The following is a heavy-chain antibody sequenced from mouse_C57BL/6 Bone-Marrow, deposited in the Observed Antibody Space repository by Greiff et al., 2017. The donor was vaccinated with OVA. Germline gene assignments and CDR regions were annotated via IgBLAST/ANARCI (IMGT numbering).Heavy chain of an antibody. V-gene: IGHV1-81*01. J-gene: IGHJ2*01. CDR2: IYPRSGNT. CDR1: GYTFTSYG. Sequence: QVQLQQSGAELARPGASLKLSCTASGYTFTSYGISWVKQRTGQGLEWNGEIYPRSGNTYYNEKFKGKATLTADKASNTAYMEIRSLTSEDSAVYYYARDPYYDTLDYWGQGTPLTVSS. CDR3: ARDPYYDTLDY. D-gene: IGHD2-4*01.